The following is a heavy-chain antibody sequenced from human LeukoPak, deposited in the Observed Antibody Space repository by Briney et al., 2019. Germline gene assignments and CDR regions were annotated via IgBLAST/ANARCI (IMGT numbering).Heavy chain of an antibody. Sequence: ASVKVSCKASGYTFTSYGISWVRQAPGQGLEWMGWISAYNGNTNCAQKLQGRVTMTTDTSTSTAYMELRSLRSDDTAVYYCARRPDCSGGSCFVDNWFDPWGQGTLVTVSS. CDR2: ISAYNGNT. V-gene: IGHV1-18*01. CDR1: GYTFTSYG. CDR3: ARRPDCSGGSCFVDNWFDP. J-gene: IGHJ5*02. D-gene: IGHD2-15*01.